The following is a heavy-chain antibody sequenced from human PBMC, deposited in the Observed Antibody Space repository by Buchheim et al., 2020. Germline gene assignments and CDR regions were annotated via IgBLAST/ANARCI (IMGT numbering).Heavy chain of an antibody. Sequence: QVHLVQSGTEVKKPGSSVKISCKASEDSLRGYAISWVRQAPGQGLEWMGGIIPSFDRTHSAERFQDRITFIADESTNTVFLEVNSLRREDTAVYYCARNRVEFCGGDCYLRDWLDPWGQGTL. D-gene: IGHD2-21*02. V-gene: IGHV1-69*12. CDR3: ARNRVEFCGGDCYLRDWLDP. CDR1: EDSLRGYA. J-gene: IGHJ5*02. CDR2: IIPSFDRT.